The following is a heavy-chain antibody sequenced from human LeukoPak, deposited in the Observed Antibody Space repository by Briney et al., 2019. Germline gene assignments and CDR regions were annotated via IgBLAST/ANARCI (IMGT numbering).Heavy chain of an antibody. V-gene: IGHV4-30-4*01. CDR1: GGSISSGDYY. CDR2: IYYSGST. D-gene: IGHD1-1*01. J-gene: IGHJ6*02. Sequence: SETLSLTCTVSGGSISSGDYYWSWIRQPPGKGLEWIGYIYYSGSTYYNPSLKSRVTISVDTSKNQFSLKLSSVTAADTAVYYCAKFRASLDPHGYYYYGMDVWGQGTTVTVSS. CDR3: AKFRASLDPHGYYYYGMDV.